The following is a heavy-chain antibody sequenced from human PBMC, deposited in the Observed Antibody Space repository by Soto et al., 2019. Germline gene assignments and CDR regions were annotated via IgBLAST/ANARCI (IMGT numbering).Heavy chain of an antibody. J-gene: IGHJ6*02. CDR1: GGTFSSYA. CDR2: IIPIFGTA. V-gene: IGHV1-69*13. Sequence: SVKVSCKASGGTFSSYAISWVRQAPGQGLEWMGGIIPIFGTANYAQKFQGRVTITADESTSTAYMELSSLRSEDTAVYYCARDFMTTVTTFGTYGMDVWGQGTTVTVSS. D-gene: IGHD4-17*01. CDR3: ARDFMTTVTTFGTYGMDV.